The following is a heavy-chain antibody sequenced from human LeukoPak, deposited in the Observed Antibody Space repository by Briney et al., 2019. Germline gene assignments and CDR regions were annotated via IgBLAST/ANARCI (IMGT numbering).Heavy chain of an antibody. Sequence: SETLSLTCTVSGGSISSYYWSWIRQPPGKGLEWIGYIYYSGSTNYNPSLKSRVTISVDTSKNQFSLKLSSVTAADTAVYYCARVGRYYGDIPYGMDVWGQGTTVTVSS. V-gene: IGHV4-59*01. CDR3: ARVGRYYGDIPYGMDV. CDR1: GGSISSYY. J-gene: IGHJ6*02. CDR2: IYYSGST. D-gene: IGHD4-17*01.